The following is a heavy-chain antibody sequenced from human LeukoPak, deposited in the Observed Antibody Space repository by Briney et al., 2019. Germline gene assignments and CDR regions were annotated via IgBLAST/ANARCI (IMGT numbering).Heavy chain of an antibody. CDR1: GGTFTGYA. CDR3: ARERYGSGFYLVG. Sequence: GASVKVTCKASGGTFTGYAISWVRQAPGQGLEWMGRIIPILGIANCAQKFQGRVTITADKSTSTAYMELSSLRSEDTAVYYCARERYGSGFYLVGWGQGTLVTVSS. V-gene: IGHV1-69*04. J-gene: IGHJ4*02. CDR2: IIPILGIA. D-gene: IGHD3-10*01.